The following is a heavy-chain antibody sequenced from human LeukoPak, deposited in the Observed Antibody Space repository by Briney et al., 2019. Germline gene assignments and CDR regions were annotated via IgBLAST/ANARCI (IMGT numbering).Heavy chain of an antibody. J-gene: IGHJ4*02. CDR3: AKAGAVVVVVAKFFDY. CDR2: ISGSGGST. V-gene: IGHV3-23*01. Sequence: GGSLRLSCAASGFTFSSYAMSWVRQAPGKGLEWVSTISGSGGSTYYADSVKGRFTISRDNSKNTLFLQINSLRAEDTAVYYCAKAGAVVVVVAKFFDYWGQGTLVTVSS. D-gene: IGHD2-15*01. CDR1: GFTFSSYA.